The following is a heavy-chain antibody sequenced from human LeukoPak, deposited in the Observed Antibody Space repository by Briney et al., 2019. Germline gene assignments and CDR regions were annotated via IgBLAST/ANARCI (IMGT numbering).Heavy chain of an antibody. D-gene: IGHD3-16*01. CDR3: VRFMRGTIGGDN. J-gene: IGHJ4*02. Sequence: PGGSLRLSCAASGFTFSSYGMHWVRQAPGKGLEGVAFIRYDGSNKYYADSVKGRFTISRDNAKNSLYLQMNNLKAEDTAMYYCVRFMRGTIGGDNWGQGTLVTVSA. CDR1: GFTFSSYG. CDR2: IRYDGSNK. V-gene: IGHV3-30*02.